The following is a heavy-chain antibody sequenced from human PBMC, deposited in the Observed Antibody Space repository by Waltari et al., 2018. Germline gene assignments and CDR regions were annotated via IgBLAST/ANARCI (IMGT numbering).Heavy chain of an antibody. Sequence: QVQLVQSGAEVKKTGSSVKVSCKASGGTFSSYGISWGRQAPGQGLEWMGGIIPILGIANYAQKFQGRVTITADESTSTAYMELSSLRSEDTAVYYCARDWDVLRFLDWGQGTLVAVSS. D-gene: IGHD3-3*01. J-gene: IGHJ4*02. CDR1: GGTFSSYG. V-gene: IGHV1-69*04. CDR3: ARDWDVLRFLD. CDR2: IIPILGIA.